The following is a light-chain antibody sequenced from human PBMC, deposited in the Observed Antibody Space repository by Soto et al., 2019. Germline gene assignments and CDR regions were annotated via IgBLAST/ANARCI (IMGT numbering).Light chain of an antibody. CDR1: QSVSSSY. V-gene: IGKV3-20*01. J-gene: IGKJ5*01. Sequence: EIVLTQSPGTLSLSPGERATLSCRASQSVSSSYLAWYQQKPGQAPRLLIYGASSRATGIPDRFSGSGSGTDFTLTISSLQPEDVAVYYCQKYNSGLITFGQGTRLEIK. CDR2: GAS. CDR3: QKYNSGLIT.